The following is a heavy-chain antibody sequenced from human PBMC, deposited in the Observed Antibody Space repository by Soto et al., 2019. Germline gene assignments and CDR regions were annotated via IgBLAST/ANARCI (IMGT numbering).Heavy chain of an antibody. CDR2: TYYRSKWYN. J-gene: IGHJ6*02. D-gene: IGHD3-22*01. Sequence: SQTLSLTCVISGDSVSSNSAAWNWIRQSPSRGLEWLGRTYYRSKWYNDYAVSVKSRITINPDTSKNQFSLQLNSVTPEDTAVYYCARATYYDSSGYYPYYYYGMDVWGQGTTVTVSS. CDR1: GDSVSSNSAA. V-gene: IGHV6-1*01. CDR3: ARATYYDSSGYYPYYYYGMDV.